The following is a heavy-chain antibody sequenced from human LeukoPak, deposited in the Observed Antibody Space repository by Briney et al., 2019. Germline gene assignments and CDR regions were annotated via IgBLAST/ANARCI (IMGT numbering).Heavy chain of an antibody. D-gene: IGHD3-10*01. Sequence: GGSLRLSCAASGFPFNTYAMHWVRQAPGQGLEWVALIWHDGSHKFYSNSVRGQFTISRDNSKNTVSLQMNNLRPEDTAVYYCARKIFGSGSYPDFWGQGTLVTVSS. V-gene: IGHV3-33*01. CDR3: ARKIFGSGSYPDF. J-gene: IGHJ4*02. CDR2: IWHDGSHK. CDR1: GFPFNTYA.